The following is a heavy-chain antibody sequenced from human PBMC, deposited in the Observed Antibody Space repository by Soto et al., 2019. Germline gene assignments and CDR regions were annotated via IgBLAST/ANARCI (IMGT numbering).Heavy chain of an antibody. Sequence: QVQLVESGGDLVKPGGSLTLSCAASGFSLSDYSMSWIRQAPGKGLEWVSYISSSISYTHYADSVKGRFTASRDNAKNSVFLHLNSLRAEDTSVYYCARDGQTYGQGDYWGQGTLVTVS. V-gene: IGHV3-11*06. CDR3: ARDGQTYGQGDY. J-gene: IGHJ4*02. D-gene: IGHD3-10*01. CDR1: GFSLSDYS. CDR2: ISSSISYT.